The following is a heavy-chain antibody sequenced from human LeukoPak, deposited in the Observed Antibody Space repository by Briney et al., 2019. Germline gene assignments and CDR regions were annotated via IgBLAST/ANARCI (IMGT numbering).Heavy chain of an antibody. CDR3: ARDTVTGTGVNFDY. V-gene: IGHV1-18*01. Sequence: GASVKVSCKASGYSFTSHGISWVRQAPGQGLEWMGWISAYNGDTNYAQRFQGRVTMTADTSTSTMTAYMELRSLRSDDTAVYYCARDTVTGTGVNFDYWGQGTPVTVSS. CDR1: GYSFTSHG. CDR2: ISAYNGDT. J-gene: IGHJ4*02. D-gene: IGHD1-20*01.